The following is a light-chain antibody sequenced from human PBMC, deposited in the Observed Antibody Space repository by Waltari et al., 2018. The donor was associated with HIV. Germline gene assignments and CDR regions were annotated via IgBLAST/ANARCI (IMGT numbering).Light chain of an antibody. Sequence: QSFLTQPPSASGTPGQTVTISCSGSSSNIENDNVYWYQQLPGMTPKLLIYKNFARPSGVPDRFAASKSGTYASLTISGLRSADEADYYCVGWDSSLSAYVFVAGTKVAVL. CDR1: SSNIENDN. J-gene: IGLJ1*01. CDR2: KNF. CDR3: VGWDSSLSAYV. V-gene: IGLV1-47*01.